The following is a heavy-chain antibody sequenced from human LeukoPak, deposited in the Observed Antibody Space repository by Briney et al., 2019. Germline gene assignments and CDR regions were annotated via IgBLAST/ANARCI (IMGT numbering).Heavy chain of an antibody. CDR1: GGFISSSSYY. D-gene: IGHD6-13*01. CDR2: IYYSGST. Sequence: PSETLSLTCTVSGGFISSSSYYWGWIRQPPGKGLEWIGSIYYSGSTYYNPSLKSRVTISVDTSKNQFSLKLSSVTASDTAVYYCARQMGWVGYSSSPRGDYYYGMDVWGQGTTVTVSS. J-gene: IGHJ6*02. CDR3: ARQMGWVGYSSSPRGDYYYGMDV. V-gene: IGHV4-39*01.